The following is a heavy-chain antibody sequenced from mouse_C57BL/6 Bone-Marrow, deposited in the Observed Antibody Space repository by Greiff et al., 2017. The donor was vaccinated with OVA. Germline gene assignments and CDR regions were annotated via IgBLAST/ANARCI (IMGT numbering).Heavy chain of an antibody. CDR2: IHPNSGST. D-gene: IGHD1-1*01. CDR3: ARDYGSSWDWYFDV. CDR1: GYTFTSYW. Sequence: QVQLQQPGAELVKPGASVKLSCKASGYTFTSYWMHWVKQRPGQGLEWIGMIHPNSGSTNYNEKFKSKATLTVDKSSSTAYLQLSSLTSEDTAVYYCARDYGSSWDWYFDVWGTGTTVTVSS. J-gene: IGHJ1*03. V-gene: IGHV1-64*01.